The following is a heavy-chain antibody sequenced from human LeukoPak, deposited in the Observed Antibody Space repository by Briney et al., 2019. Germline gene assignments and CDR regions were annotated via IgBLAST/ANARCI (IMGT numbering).Heavy chain of an antibody. CDR1: GFTFSSYS. D-gene: IGHD6-19*01. Sequence: PGGSLRLSCAASGFTFSSYSMDWVRQAPGKGLEWVSSITSSSSYIYYADSVKGRFTISRDNAKNSLYLQMNSLRAEDTAVYYCARDAGNSSGWNDFDYWGQGILVTVSS. V-gene: IGHV3-21*01. CDR3: ARDAGNSSGWNDFDY. CDR2: ITSSSSYI. J-gene: IGHJ4*02.